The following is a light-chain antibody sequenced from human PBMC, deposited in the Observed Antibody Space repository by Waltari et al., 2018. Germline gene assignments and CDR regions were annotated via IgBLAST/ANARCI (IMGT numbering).Light chain of an antibody. Sequence: SYELTQPPSVSVSPGQTASITCSGDQSGAQYVCWYQQRPGQSPVLVIYQDHKRPSGIPERFSGSNSGNTATLTISGTQAMDEADYYCQAWDNSDYVFGTGTKVTVL. V-gene: IGLV3-1*01. CDR2: QDH. CDR1: QSGAQY. J-gene: IGLJ1*01. CDR3: QAWDNSDYV.